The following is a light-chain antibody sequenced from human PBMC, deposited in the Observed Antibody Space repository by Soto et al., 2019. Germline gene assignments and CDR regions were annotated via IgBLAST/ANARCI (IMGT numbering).Light chain of an antibody. V-gene: IGLV2-8*01. Sequence: ALTQPPSASGSLGQSVTISCLGSSSDAGGNKFVSWYQQHPDKAPKLIIYAGTRRPAGVPDRFSASQSGNTASLTVSGLQADDEADYFCSSNAGSDNLLFGGGTKLTVL. J-gene: IGLJ2*01. CDR1: SSDAGGNKF. CDR3: SSNAGSDNLL. CDR2: AGT.